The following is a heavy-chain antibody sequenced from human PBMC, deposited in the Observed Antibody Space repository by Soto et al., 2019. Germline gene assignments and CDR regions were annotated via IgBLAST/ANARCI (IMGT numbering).Heavy chain of an antibody. CDR2: ISSSSSYI. CDR1: GFTFSSYS. V-gene: IGHV3-21*01. D-gene: IGHD3-3*01. CDR3: AREVVLEWLLSLGGSWFDA. J-gene: IGHJ5*02. Sequence: PGGSLRLSCAASGFTFSSYSMNWVRQAPGKGLEWVSSISSSSSYIYYADSVKGRFTISRDNAKNSLYLQMNSLRAEDTAVYYCAREVVLEWLLSLGGSWFDAWGQGTLVTVSS.